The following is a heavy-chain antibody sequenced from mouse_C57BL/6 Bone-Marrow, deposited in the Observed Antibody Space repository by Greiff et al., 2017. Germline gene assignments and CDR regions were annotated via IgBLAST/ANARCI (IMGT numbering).Heavy chain of an antibody. CDR1: GFSLTSYG. V-gene: IGHV2-5*01. Sequence: VQLQQSGPGLVQPSQSLSITCTVSGFSLTSYGVHWVRQSPGKGLEWLGVIWRGGSTDYNASLLSRLSITKDNSKSQVFFQMNSLQADDTAIYYCAKLYGRGAYWGQGTLVTVSA. D-gene: IGHD1-1*01. J-gene: IGHJ3*01. CDR2: IWRGGST. CDR3: AKLYGRGAY.